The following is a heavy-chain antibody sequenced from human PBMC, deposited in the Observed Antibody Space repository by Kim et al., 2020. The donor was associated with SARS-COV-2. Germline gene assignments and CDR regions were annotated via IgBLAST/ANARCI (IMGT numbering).Heavy chain of an antibody. CDR1: GYTFTSYG. CDR2: ISAYNGNT. D-gene: IGHD1-26*01. J-gene: IGHJ3*02. V-gene: IGHV1-18*01. CDR3: ARGRTPYSGSYYKLNAFDI. Sequence: ASVKVSCKASGYTFTSYGISWVRQAPGQGLEWMGWISAYNGNTNYAQKLQGRVTMTTDTSTSTAYMELRSLRSDDTAVYYCARGRTPYSGSYYKLNAFDIWGQGTMVTVSS.